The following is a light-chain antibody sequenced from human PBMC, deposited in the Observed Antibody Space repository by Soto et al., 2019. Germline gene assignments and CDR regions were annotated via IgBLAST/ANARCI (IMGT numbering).Light chain of an antibody. J-gene: IGKJ5*01. CDR2: AAS. V-gene: IGKV1-39*01. CDR3: QQANSFPIT. CDR1: QSIRIH. Sequence: DIQMSQSPSSLSASIGDRVTITCRASQSIRIHLNWYQQQPGRAPKLLIFAASSLQSGVPSRFSGSGSGTDFTLTISSLQPEDFATYYCQQANSFPITFGQGTRLEIK.